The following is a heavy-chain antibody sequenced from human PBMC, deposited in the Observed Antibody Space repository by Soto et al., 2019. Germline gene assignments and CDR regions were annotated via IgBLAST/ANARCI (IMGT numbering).Heavy chain of an antibody. J-gene: IGHJ6*03. CDR2: IKQDGSEK. D-gene: IGHD6-13*01. V-gene: IGHV3-7*01. CDR3: ASGSKLSIAAAGYYMDV. CDR1: GFTFSSYW. Sequence: GGSLRLSCAVSGFTFSSYWMSWVRQAPGKGLEWVANIKQDGSEKYYVDSVKGRFTISRDNAKNSLYLQMNSLRAEDTAVYYCASGSKLSIAAAGYYMDVWGKGTTVTVSS.